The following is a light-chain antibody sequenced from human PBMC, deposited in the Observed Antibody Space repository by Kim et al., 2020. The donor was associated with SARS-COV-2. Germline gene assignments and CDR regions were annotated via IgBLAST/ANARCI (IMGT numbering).Light chain of an antibody. V-gene: IGKV3-15*01. CDR3: QQYNDLLWT. CDR2: RVS. CDR1: RNVIGK. J-gene: IGKJ1*01. Sequence: VSHGERDTLSFMASRNVIGKLDWCQHRSGQPPRILIYRVSPRAHGVPARFSGGGSGTEFTLTISSLQSEEFAVYYCQQYNDLLWTFGQGTKVDIK.